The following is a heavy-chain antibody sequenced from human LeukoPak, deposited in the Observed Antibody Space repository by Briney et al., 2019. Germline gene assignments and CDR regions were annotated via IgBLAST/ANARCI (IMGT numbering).Heavy chain of an antibody. CDR1: GFTFSSYS. D-gene: IGHD3-3*01. V-gene: IGHV3-48*01. CDR2: SNTVSSTT. CDR3: ARDQYYALGY. J-gene: IGHJ4*02. Sequence: PGGSLRLSCAVSGFTFSSYSMNWVRQAPGKGLEWISYSNTVSSTTYYADSVKGRFTISTDNAKNSLYLQMNSLRAQYTAVYYRARDQYYALGYWGQGILVSVFS.